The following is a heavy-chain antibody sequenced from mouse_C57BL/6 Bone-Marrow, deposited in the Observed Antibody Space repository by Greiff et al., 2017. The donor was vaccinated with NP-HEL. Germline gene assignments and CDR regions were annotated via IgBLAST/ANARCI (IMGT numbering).Heavy chain of an antibody. Sequence: VQLKESGTVLARPGASVKMSCKTSGYTFTSYWMHWVKQRPGQGLEWIGAIYPGNSDTSYNQKFKGKAKLTAVTSASTAYMELSSLTNEDSAVYYCTSYYGSSYPWFAYWGQGTLVTVSA. J-gene: IGHJ3*01. CDR1: GYTFTSYW. V-gene: IGHV1-5*01. CDR2: IYPGNSDT. CDR3: TSYYGSSYPWFAY. D-gene: IGHD1-1*01.